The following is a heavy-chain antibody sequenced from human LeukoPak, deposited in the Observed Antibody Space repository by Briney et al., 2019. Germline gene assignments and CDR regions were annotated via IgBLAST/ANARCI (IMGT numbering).Heavy chain of an antibody. D-gene: IGHD6-13*01. J-gene: IGHJ2*01. CDR2: IYYSGST. CDR3: ARVYYSNSYDYWYFDL. V-gene: IGHV4-59*01. Sequence: SETLSLTCTVSGGSIRSYYWSWIRQPPGKGLEWIAYIYYSGSTNYNPSLKSRVTISVGTSKNQFSLKLSSVTAADTAVYYCARVYYSNSYDYWYFDLWGRGTLVTVSS. CDR1: GGSIRSYY.